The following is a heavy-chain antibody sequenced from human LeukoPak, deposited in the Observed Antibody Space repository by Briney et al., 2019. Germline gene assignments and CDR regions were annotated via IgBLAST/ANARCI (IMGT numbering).Heavy chain of an antibody. J-gene: IGHJ4*02. Sequence: GESLKISCKGSGYSYTSYWIAWVRQMPGKGLEWMGIIFPGDSDTTYSPSFQGQVTISADKSISTAYLQWSSLKASDTAMYYCARFPLRYFDWFAFDYWGQGTLVTVSS. CDR2: IFPGDSDT. V-gene: IGHV5-51*01. CDR3: ARFPLRYFDWFAFDY. D-gene: IGHD3-9*01. CDR1: GYSYTSYW.